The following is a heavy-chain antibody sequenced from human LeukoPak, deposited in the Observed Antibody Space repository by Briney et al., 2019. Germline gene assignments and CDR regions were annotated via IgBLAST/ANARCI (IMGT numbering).Heavy chain of an antibody. D-gene: IGHD3-22*01. J-gene: IGHJ4*02. CDR1: GFTFSSYS. CDR3: ARDPDYYDSPTDY. CDR2: ISSSSSYI. Sequence: PGGSLRLSCAASGFTFSSYSMNWVRQAPGEGLEWVSSISSSSSYIYYADSVKGRFTISRDNAKNSLYLQMNSLRAEDTAVYYCARDPDYYDSPTDYWGQGTLVTVSS. V-gene: IGHV3-21*01.